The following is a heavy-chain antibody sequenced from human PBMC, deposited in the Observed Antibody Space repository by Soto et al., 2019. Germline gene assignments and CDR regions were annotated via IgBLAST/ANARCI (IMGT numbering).Heavy chain of an antibody. CDR1: GFTFSSYE. V-gene: IGHV3-48*03. D-gene: IGHD3-3*01. CDR2: ISSSGSTI. Sequence: GGSLRLSCAASGFTFSSYEMNWVRQAPGKGMEWVSYISSSGSTIYYADSVKGRFTISRDNAKNSLYLQMNSLRAEDTAVYYCARDSRDFWSGYYRAFDYWGQGTLVTVSS. CDR3: ARDSRDFWSGYYRAFDY. J-gene: IGHJ4*02.